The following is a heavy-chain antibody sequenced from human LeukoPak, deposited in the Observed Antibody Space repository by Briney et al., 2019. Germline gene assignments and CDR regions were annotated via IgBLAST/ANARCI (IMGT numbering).Heavy chain of an antibody. CDR3: ARDTDSSGYYPSFDH. D-gene: IGHD3-22*01. CDR2: INPNSGGT. J-gene: IGHJ4*02. V-gene: IGHV1-2*02. Sequence: ASVKVSCTASGYTFTGYYMHWVRQAPGQGLEWMGWINPNSGGTNYAQKFQGRVTVTRDTSIGTAYMELSRLRSDDTAVYYCARDTDSSGYYPSFDHWGQGTLVTVSS. CDR1: GYTFTGYY.